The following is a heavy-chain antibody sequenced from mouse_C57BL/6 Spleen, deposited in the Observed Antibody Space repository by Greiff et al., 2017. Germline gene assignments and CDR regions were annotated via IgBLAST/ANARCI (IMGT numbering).Heavy chain of an antibody. CDR2: IYPGDGDT. J-gene: IGHJ4*01. D-gene: IGHD2-1*01. CDR3: ASSYGNYPYYYAMDY. CDR1: GYAFSSYW. Sequence: VQLQQSGPELVKPGASVKISCKASGYAFSSYWMNWVKQRPGKGLEWIGRIYPGDGDTNYNGKFKGKATLTADTSSSTAYMPLSSLTSEDSAVYFCASSYGNYPYYYAMDYWCQGTSVTVSS. V-gene: IGHV1-82*01.